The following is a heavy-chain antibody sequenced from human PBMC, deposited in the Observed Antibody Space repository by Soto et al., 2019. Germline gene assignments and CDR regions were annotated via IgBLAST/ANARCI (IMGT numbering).Heavy chain of an antibody. CDR2: IIPIFGTA. D-gene: IGHD5-18*01. CDR1: GGTFSSYA. J-gene: IGHJ6*02. V-gene: IGHV1-69*13. CDR3: AGGYSYGYNYGMDV. Sequence: ASVKVSCKASGGTFSSYAISWVRQAPGQGLEWMGGIIPIFGTANYAQKFQGRVTITADESTSTAYMELSSLRSEDTAVYYCAGGYSYGYNYGMDVWGQGTTVTVSS.